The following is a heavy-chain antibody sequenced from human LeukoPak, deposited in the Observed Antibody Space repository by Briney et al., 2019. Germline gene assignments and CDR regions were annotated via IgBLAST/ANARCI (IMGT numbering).Heavy chain of an antibody. J-gene: IGHJ4*02. D-gene: IGHD6-25*01. CDR1: GFTFSTYA. V-gene: IGHV3-23*01. CDR3: VRDLDGF. CDR2: ISGSDGHI. Sequence: PGGSLRLSCAASGFTFSTYAMAWVRQAPGKGLEWVSIISGSDGHIYYADSVKGRFTISRDNTKNTLYLQMSSLRVGDTATYYCVRDLDGFRGRGTLVTVSS.